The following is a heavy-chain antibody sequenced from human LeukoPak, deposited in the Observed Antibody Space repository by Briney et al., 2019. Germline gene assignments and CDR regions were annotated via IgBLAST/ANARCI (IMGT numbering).Heavy chain of an antibody. CDR1: GGSISRYY. J-gene: IGHJ4*02. V-gene: IGHV4-59*01. CDR2: IYYSGST. CDR3: ARGGRPLY. Sequence: PSETLSLTCTVSGGSISRYYWSWIRQPPGKGLEWIGYIYYSGSTNYNPSLKSRVTISVDTSKNQSSLRLNSVTAADTAVYYCARGGRPLYWGQGTLVTVSS. D-gene: IGHD1-14*01.